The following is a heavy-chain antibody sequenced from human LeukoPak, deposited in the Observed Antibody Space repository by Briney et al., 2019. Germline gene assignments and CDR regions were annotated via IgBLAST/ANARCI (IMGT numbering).Heavy chain of an antibody. V-gene: IGHV3-13*01. J-gene: IGHJ4*02. CDR2: IGNVADT. Sequence: PGGSLRLSCATSGFILSGYDMHCVRQLTGKGVEWVSSIGNVADTYYSGSVKGRFVISRDNARNFVFLQMNSLRAEDTAVYYCVRAPGSGGFDSWGQGAQVTVSS. CDR3: VRAPGSGGFDS. D-gene: IGHD6-19*01. CDR1: GFILSGYD.